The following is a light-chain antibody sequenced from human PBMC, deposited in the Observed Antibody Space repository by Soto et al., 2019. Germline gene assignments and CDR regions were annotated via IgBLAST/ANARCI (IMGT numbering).Light chain of an antibody. V-gene: IGKV1-17*01. CDR1: QAIRNA. CDR3: LQHFTYART. CDR2: SAT. Sequence: DIQMTQSPSSLSASVGDTVTITCRASQAIRNALGWYQQKPGKAPKRLIYSATRLQGGVPSRFSGSGSGTEFTLTIDSLQPEDFATYYCLQHFTYARTFGQGTKVEI. J-gene: IGKJ1*01.